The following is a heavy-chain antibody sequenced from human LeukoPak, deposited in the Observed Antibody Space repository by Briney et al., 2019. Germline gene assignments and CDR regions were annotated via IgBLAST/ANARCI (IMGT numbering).Heavy chain of an antibody. CDR3: ARDLGAYYYDSSGPHAFDI. D-gene: IGHD3-22*01. CDR1: GYTFTGYY. Sequence: ASVKVSCKASGYTFTGYYMHWVRQAPGQGLEWMGWINPNSGGTNYAQKFQGRVTMTRDTSISTAYMELSRLRSDDTAVYYCARDLGAYYYDSSGPHAFDIWGQGTMVTVSS. J-gene: IGHJ3*02. V-gene: IGHV1-2*02. CDR2: INPNSGGT.